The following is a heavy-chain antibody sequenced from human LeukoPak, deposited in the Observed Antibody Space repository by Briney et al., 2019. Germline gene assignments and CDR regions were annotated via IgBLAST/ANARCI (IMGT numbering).Heavy chain of an antibody. Sequence: GGSLRLSCAASGFTFSIYAMSWVRQAPGEGLEWVSGITGSATSTSYADSVKGRFTISRDNAKNTLYLQMNSLRAEDTAVYYCARDLKDDYARPDFRGYYGMDVWGQGTTVTVSS. CDR3: ARDLKDDYARPDFRGYYGMDV. J-gene: IGHJ6*02. CDR1: GFTFSIYA. D-gene: IGHD4-17*01. CDR2: ITGSATST. V-gene: IGHV3-23*01.